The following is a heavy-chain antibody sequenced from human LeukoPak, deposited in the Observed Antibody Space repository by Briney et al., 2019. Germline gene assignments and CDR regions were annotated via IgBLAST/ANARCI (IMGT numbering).Heavy chain of an antibody. J-gene: IGHJ4*02. Sequence: ASVKVSCKASGYTFTSYGISWVRQAPGQGLEWMGWFSAYNGNTNYAQKLQGRVTMTTDTSTSTAYMELRSLRSDDTAVYYCARDRITMIVVVIDIDYWGQGTLVTVSS. CDR1: GYTFTSYG. CDR3: ARDRITMIVVVIDIDY. V-gene: IGHV1-18*01. CDR2: FSAYNGNT. D-gene: IGHD3-22*01.